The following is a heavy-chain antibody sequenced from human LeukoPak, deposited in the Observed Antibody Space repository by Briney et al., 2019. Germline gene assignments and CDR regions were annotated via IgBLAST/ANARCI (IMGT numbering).Heavy chain of an antibody. CDR1: GYTFTSYG. Sequence: ASVKVSCKASGYTFTSYGISWVRQAPGQGLEWMGWISAYNGNTNYAQKLQGRVTMTTDTSTSTAYMELRSLRSDDTAVYYCARAPRDYGDPNWFDPWGQGTLVTVSS. CDR3: ARAPRDYGDPNWFDP. CDR2: ISAYNGNT. V-gene: IGHV1-18*01. J-gene: IGHJ5*02. D-gene: IGHD4-17*01.